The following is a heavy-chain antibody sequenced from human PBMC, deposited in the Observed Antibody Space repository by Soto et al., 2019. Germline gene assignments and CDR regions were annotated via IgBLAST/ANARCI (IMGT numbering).Heavy chain of an antibody. J-gene: IGHJ4*02. V-gene: IGHV3-33*01. CDR1: GFTFSSYG. CDR3: TTGGETLDY. CDR2: IWHDGINK. D-gene: IGHD3-10*01. Sequence: SLRLSCAASGFTFSSYGMHWVRQAPGKGLEWVAIIWHDGINKYYADSVKGRFTISRDNSKSMLYLEVNSLRAEDTAVYYCTTGGETLDYWGQGTLVTVS.